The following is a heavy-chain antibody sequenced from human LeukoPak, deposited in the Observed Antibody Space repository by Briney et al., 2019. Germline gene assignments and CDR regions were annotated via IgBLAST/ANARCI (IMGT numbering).Heavy chain of an antibody. D-gene: IGHD3-10*01. V-gene: IGHV1-18*04. J-gene: IGHJ4*02. CDR1: GYTFNTYY. CDR3: ARGSLYSGSYYNGYDY. Sequence: ASVKVSCKASGYTFNTYYMHWVRQAPGQGLEWMGWISGYNGNTNNAQKFQGRVTMTTDTSTSTAYMELRSLRSDDTAVYYCARGSLYSGSYYNGYDYWGQGTLVTVSS. CDR2: ISGYNGNT.